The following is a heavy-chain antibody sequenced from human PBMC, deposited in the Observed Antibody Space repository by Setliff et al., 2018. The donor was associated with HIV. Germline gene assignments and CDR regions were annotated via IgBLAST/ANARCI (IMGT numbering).Heavy chain of an antibody. V-gene: IGHV1-8*03. D-gene: IGHD3-10*01. CDR2: MDPNNGHT. Sequence: SVKVSCKASGYIFTSYDVNWVRQAPGQGLEWMGWMDPNNGHTTYAQNFQGRVTITRDTSVGTAYMELSSLRSEDTAVYYCARALRGFHGSGTQFYYYLDVWGKGTTVTSP. CDR1: GYIFTSYD. J-gene: IGHJ6*03. CDR3: ARALRGFHGSGTQFYYYLDV.